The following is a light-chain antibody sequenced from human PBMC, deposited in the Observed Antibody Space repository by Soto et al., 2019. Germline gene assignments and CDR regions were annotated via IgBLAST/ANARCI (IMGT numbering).Light chain of an antibody. Sequence: QSVLTQPASVSGSPGQSIAISCTGTSSDVGDYNYVSWYQQHPGKAPKLIIYDVAKRPSGVSDRFSGSKSGSTASLTISGLQAGDEAYYYCSSYSISSTRVFGGGTKLTVL. J-gene: IGLJ3*02. CDR3: SSYSISSTRV. CDR1: SSDVGDYNY. V-gene: IGLV2-14*03. CDR2: DVA.